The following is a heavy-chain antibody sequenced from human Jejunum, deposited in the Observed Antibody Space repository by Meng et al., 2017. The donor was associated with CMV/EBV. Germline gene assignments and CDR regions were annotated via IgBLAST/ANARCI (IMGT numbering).Heavy chain of an antibody. CDR2: IFPGDSDT. Sequence: CRTSGYRFNPYWIGWVRQMPGKGLEWMGIIFPGDSDTRYNPSFEGQVTLSVDRSISTAYLQWSSLKASDTAIYYCAREMIRGVVDSWGQGTLVTVSS. CDR1: GYRFNPYW. CDR3: AREMIRGVVDS. J-gene: IGHJ4*02. D-gene: IGHD3-10*01. V-gene: IGHV5-51*01.